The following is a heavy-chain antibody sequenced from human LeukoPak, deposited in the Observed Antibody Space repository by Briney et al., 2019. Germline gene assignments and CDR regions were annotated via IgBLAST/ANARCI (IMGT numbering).Heavy chain of an antibody. J-gene: IGHJ4*02. D-gene: IGHD3-9*01. CDR3: ARVHGYYDILTGYYRYYFDY. V-gene: IGHV4-34*01. CDR2: INHSGST. Sequence: SETLFLTCAVYDGSFSGYYWTWIRQPPGKGLEWIGEINHSGSTNYNPSLKSRVTIDTSKNQFSLKLTSVTAADTAVYYCARVHGYYDILTGYYRYYFDYWGQGTLVTVSS. CDR1: DGSFSGYY.